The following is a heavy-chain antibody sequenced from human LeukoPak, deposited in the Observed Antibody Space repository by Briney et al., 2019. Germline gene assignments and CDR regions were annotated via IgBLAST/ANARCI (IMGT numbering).Heavy chain of an antibody. CDR3: ARADSSGYREFQH. J-gene: IGHJ1*01. D-gene: IGHD3-22*01. CDR1: GGSISSYY. Sequence: KASETLSLTCTVSGGSISSYYWSWIRQPPGKGLEWIGYIYYSGSTNYNPSLKSRVTISVDTSKNQFSLKLSSVTAADTAVYYCARADSSGYREFQHWGQGTLVTVSS. CDR2: IYYSGST. V-gene: IGHV4-59*12.